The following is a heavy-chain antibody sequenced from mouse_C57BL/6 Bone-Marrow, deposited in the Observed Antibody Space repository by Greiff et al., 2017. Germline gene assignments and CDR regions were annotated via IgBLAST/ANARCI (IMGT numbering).Heavy chain of an antibody. V-gene: IGHV1-82*01. CDR2: IYPGDGDT. CDR1: GYAFSSSW. Sequence: QVQLKESGPELVKPGASVKISCKASGYAFSSSWMNWVKQRPGKGLEWIGRIYPGDGDTNYNGQFKGKATLTADKSSSTAYMQLSSLTSEDSAVXFCARSGNYYGSSYFYWYFDVWGTGTTVTVSS. D-gene: IGHD1-1*01. CDR3: ARSGNYYGSSYFYWYFDV. J-gene: IGHJ1*03.